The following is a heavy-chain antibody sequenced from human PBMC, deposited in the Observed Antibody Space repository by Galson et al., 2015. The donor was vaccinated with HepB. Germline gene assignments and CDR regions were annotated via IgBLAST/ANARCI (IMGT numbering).Heavy chain of an antibody. CDR2: ISYDGINK. CDR3: AKDVGRNAPRIAAAGTANWFDP. V-gene: IGHV3-30*18. Sequence: SLRLSCAASGFTFSSYGMHWVRQAPGKGLEWVGSISYDGINKYYADSVKGRFTISRDSSKNIVYLQMNSLRPEDTALYYCAKDVGRNAPRIAAAGTANWFDPWGQGTLVAVSS. J-gene: IGHJ5*02. CDR1: GFTFSSYG. D-gene: IGHD6-13*01.